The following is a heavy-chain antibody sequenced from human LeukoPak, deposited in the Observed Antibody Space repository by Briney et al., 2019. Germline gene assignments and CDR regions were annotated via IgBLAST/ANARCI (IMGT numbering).Heavy chain of an antibody. Sequence: GSLGLSCASPGFTVSNNYMSWVRQAPGKGLEWVSVIYSGDNTYYVESVKGRFTISRDNSKNTLFLQMNRLRAEDTAVYYCAGRRVLDASFDYWGQGTLVTVSS. CDR2: IYSGDNT. CDR3: AGRRVLDASFDY. V-gene: IGHV3-66*02. CDR1: GFTVSNNY. D-gene: IGHD3-16*01. J-gene: IGHJ4*02.